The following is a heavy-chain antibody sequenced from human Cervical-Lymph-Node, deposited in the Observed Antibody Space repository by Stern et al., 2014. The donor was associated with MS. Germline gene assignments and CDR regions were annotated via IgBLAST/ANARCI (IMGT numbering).Heavy chain of an antibody. CDR1: GFTFNKYA. J-gene: IGHJ6*02. CDR3: AKQYFDSSGYSYYYGMDV. D-gene: IGHD3-22*01. V-gene: IGHV3-23*04. CDR2: ISGSGCSI. Sequence: EEQLVESGGDLLQPGGSLRLSCAASGFTFNKYAMNWVRQAPGKGLEWVSTISGSGCSIYYADSVKGRFTISRDNSENTLYLQMHSLRAEDTAIYYCAKQYFDSSGYSYYYGMDVWGQGTTVTVSS.